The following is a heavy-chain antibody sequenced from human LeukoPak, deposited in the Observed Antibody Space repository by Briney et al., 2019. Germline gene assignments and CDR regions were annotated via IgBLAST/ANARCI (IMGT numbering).Heavy chain of an antibody. J-gene: IGHJ4*02. CDR2: IRSKANSYAT. V-gene: IGHV3-73*01. CDR1: GFTFSGSA. D-gene: IGHD6-19*01. Sequence: PGGTLRLSCAASGFTFSGSAMHWVRQASAKGLEWVGRIRSKANSYATAYATSVKGRFTISRDDSKSTAYLQMNSLKTEDTAVYYCTRFEVAGPWGQGTLVTVSS. CDR3: TRFEVAGP.